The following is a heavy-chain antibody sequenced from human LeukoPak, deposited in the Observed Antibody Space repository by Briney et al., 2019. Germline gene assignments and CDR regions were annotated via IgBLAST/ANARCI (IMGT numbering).Heavy chain of an antibody. J-gene: IGHJ3*02. V-gene: IGHV3-11*01. D-gene: IGHD6-13*01. CDR1: GFTFSDYY. Sequence: SGGSLRLSCAASGFTFSDYYMSWIRQAPGKGLEWVSYISSSGSTIYYADSVKGRFTISRDNAKNSLYLQMNSLRAEDTAVYYCARGGYSSSWYLKVDAFDIWGQGTMVTVSS. CDR2: ISSSGSTI. CDR3: ARGGYSSSWYLKVDAFDI.